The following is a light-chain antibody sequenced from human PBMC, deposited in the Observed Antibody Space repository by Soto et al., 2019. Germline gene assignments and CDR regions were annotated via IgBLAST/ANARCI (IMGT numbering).Light chain of an antibody. CDR1: QSIASY. V-gene: IGKV1-5*03. CDR3: QHYNSYSEA. Sequence: DIQMTQSPSSLSACVGDSVTVTCRASQSIASYVNWYQQKPGKAPKLLIYKASTLKSGVPSRFSGSGSGTEFTLTISSLQPDDFATYYCQHYNSYSEAFGQGTKVDIK. J-gene: IGKJ1*01. CDR2: KAS.